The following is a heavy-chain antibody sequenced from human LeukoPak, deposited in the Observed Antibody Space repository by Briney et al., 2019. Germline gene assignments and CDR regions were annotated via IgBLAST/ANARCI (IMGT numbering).Heavy chain of an antibody. CDR2: IKPDGTTS. Sequence: GGSLRLSCAASGFGFSNFWMHWVRQAPGKGLVWVSRIKPDGTTSVYADSVKGRFTISRDNLKNTLYLQMRSLRAEDTAVYFCAREADPSLYASSSPDYWGQGTPVTVST. CDR1: GFGFSNFW. V-gene: IGHV3-74*01. CDR3: AREADPSLYASSSPDY. J-gene: IGHJ4*01. D-gene: IGHD6-6*01.